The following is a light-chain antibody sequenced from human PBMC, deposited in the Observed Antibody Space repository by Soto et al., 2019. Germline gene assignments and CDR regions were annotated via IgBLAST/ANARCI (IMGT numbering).Light chain of an antibody. CDR3: QQSGRQGL. CDR2: GAS. CDR1: QSVSSN. V-gene: IGKV3D-15*01. Sequence: TVRTQARSTLSVSAVEIASLSFRASQSVSSNLAWYQQKPGQAPRLLIYGASNRATGIPDRFSGSGSGTDFTLTISRLAPDDFAVYYCQQSGRQGLLGQGTKVAIK. J-gene: IGKJ1*01.